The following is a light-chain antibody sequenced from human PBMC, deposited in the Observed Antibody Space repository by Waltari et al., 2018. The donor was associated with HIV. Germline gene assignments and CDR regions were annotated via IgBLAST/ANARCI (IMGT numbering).Light chain of an antibody. J-gene: IGLJ2*01. CDR1: KLGHKS. CDR2: KDG. CDR3: QAWDSSTVV. V-gene: IGLV3-1*01. Sequence: SYELTQAPSVSVSPGQTASSTCSGAKLGHKSASWYQQRPGQSPVLVIYKDGKRPPGIPSRFSGSNSGNTATLAISGTQAMDEADYYCQAWDSSTVVFGGGTKLTVL.